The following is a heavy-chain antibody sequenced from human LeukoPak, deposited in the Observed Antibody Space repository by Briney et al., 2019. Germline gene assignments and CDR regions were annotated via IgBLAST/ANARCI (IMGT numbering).Heavy chain of an antibody. CDR2: IYSGGST. CDR3: ARDVGGGFHFDP. Sequence: SGGSLRLSCAASGFTVSSNYMSWVRQAPGKELEWVSVIYSGGSTYYADSVKGRFTISRDNSKNTLYLQMNSLRAEDTAVYYCARDVGGGFHFDPWGQGTLVTVSS. CDR1: GFTVSSNY. D-gene: IGHD3-16*01. V-gene: IGHV3-53*01. J-gene: IGHJ5*02.